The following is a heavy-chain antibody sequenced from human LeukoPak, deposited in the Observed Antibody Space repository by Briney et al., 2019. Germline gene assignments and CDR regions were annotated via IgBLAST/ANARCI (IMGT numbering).Heavy chain of an antibody. J-gene: IGHJ4*02. CDR2: ISGSGGST. D-gene: IGHD1-26*01. CDR3: AISKSGSYNN. V-gene: IGHV3-23*01. Sequence: GGSLRLSCAASGFTFSSYAMSWVRQGPGKGLEWVSAISGSGGSTYYADSVKGRFTISRDNSKNTLYLQVSSLRAEDTAVYYCAISKSGSYNNWGQGTLVTVSS. CDR1: GFTFSSYA.